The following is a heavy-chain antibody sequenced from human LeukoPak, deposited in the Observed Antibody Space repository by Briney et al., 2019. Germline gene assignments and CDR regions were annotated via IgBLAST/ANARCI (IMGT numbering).Heavy chain of an antibody. V-gene: IGHV4-38-2*01. CDR2: IYHSGST. J-gene: IGHJ4*02. CDR3: ARGVGAEQVGYYDSSGYYYFDY. D-gene: IGHD3-22*01. Sequence: SETLSLTCAVYGGSFSGYYWGWIRQPPGKGLEWIGSIYHSGSTYYNPSLKSRVTISVDTSKNQFSLKLSSVTAADTAVYYCARGVGAEQVGYYDSSGYYYFDYWGQGTLVTVSS. CDR1: GGSFSGYY.